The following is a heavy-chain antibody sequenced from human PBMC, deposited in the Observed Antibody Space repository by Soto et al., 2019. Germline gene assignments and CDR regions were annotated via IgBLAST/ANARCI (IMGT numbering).Heavy chain of an antibody. CDR1: GGNPSNSA. J-gene: IGHJ6*02. CDR2: IIPVFGII. CDR3: AGGRIVVAGSSAYYSMDV. D-gene: IGHD6-19*01. Sequence: QVHLLLQSGAEVKKPGTSMKVVWKASGGNPSNSAISWVRQAPGQGLEWMGGIIPVFGIISHAQNFQGRVTITADESTSTAYMELSSLRSEDTAVYFCAGGRIVVAGSSAYYSMDVWGQGTTVTIYS. V-gene: IGHV1-69*01.